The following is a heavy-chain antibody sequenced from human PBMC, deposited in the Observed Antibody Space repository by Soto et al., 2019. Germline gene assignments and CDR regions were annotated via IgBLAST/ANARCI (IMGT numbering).Heavy chain of an antibody. J-gene: IGHJ5*02. CDR2: IYYSGST. D-gene: IGHD2-21*02. CDR1: GGSISSGGYY. CDR3: GRDTLAYCGGDCYSGWFDP. V-gene: IGHV4-31*03. Sequence: QVQLQESGPGLVKPSQTLSLTCTVSGGSISSGGYYWSWIRQHPGKGLEWIGYIYYSGSTYYNPSLKSRVTISVDTSKNQFSLKLSSVTAADTAVYYCGRDTLAYCGGDCYSGWFDPWGQGTLVTVSS.